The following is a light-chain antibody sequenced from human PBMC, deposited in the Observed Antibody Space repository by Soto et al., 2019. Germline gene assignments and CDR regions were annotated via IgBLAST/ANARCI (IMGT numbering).Light chain of an antibody. Sequence: EIVLTQSPGTLSLSPGERVTFSCRASQSVNSRFLAWYQQKPGQAPRLLIYGASSRATGIPDRFSGSGSGTDFTLTISRLEPEDFAVYYCHYYDDSPPFPFGPGTKVDIK. CDR2: GAS. CDR1: QSVNSRF. V-gene: IGKV3-20*01. CDR3: HYYDDSPPFP. J-gene: IGKJ3*01.